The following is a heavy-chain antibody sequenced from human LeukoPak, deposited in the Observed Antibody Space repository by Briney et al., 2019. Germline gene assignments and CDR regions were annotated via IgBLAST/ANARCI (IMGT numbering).Heavy chain of an antibody. CDR1: GYTFPNYW. D-gene: IGHD5-12*01. CDR3: ARLGYSGYDYRNNWFDP. CDR2: IYPSDSDT. J-gene: IGHJ5*02. Sequence: GESLKISCKGSGYTFPNYWIGWVRQMPGKGLEWMGLIYPSDSDTRYSPSFEGQVTISADKSISTAYLQWSSLKASDTAMYYCARLGYSGYDYRNNWFDPWGQGTLVTVSS. V-gene: IGHV5-51*01.